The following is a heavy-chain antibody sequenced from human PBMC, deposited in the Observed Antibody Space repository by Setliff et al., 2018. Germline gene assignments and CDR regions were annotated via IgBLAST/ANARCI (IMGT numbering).Heavy chain of an antibody. Sequence: PGESLKISCAASALTFSSYWMNWVRQAPGKGLEWVANIKQDGSEIYYVDSVRGRFTISRDTAKNSVYLQMNSLRAEDTAVYYCASGDWFYFDCWGQGTQVTVSS. CDR1: ALTFSSYW. V-gene: IGHV3-7*01. D-gene: IGHD2-21*01. CDR2: IKQDGSEI. J-gene: IGHJ4*02. CDR3: ASGDWFYFDC.